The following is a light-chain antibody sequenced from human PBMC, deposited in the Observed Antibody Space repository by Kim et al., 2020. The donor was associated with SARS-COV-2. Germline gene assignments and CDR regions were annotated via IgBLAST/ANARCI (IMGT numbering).Light chain of an antibody. CDR2: NAS. Sequence: LSPGERATLACRASQSVSSYLAWYQQKPGQAPRLLIYNASNRATGIPARFSGSGSGTDFTLTISSLEPEDFVVYYCQQRINWPLTFGGGTKVDIK. J-gene: IGKJ4*01. CDR3: QQRINWPLT. CDR1: QSVSSY. V-gene: IGKV3-11*01.